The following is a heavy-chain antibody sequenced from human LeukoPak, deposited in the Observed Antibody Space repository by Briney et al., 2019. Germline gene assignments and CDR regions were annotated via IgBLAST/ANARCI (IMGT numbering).Heavy chain of an antibody. CDR2: ISSSSSYI. D-gene: IGHD5-12*01. CDR1: GFTFSSYS. V-gene: IGHV3-21*01. Sequence: GGSLRLSCAASGFTFSSYSMNWVRQAPGKGLEWVSSISSSSSYIYYADSVKGRFTISRDNAKNSLYLQMNSLRAEDTAVYYCARDFASGYDYLRFDPWGQGTLVTVSS. CDR3: ARDFASGYDYLRFDP. J-gene: IGHJ5*02.